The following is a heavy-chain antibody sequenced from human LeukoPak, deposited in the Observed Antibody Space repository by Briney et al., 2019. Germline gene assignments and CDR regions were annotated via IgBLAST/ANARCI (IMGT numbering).Heavy chain of an antibody. V-gene: IGHV4-61*01. Sequence: PSETLSLTCTVSGGSVSSGSYYWSWIRQPPGKGLEWIGYIYYSGSTNYNPSLKSRVTISVDTSKNQFSLKLSSVTAADTAVYYCARGEARTAAGTELDNWGQGTLVTVSS. CDR2: IYYSGST. J-gene: IGHJ4*02. CDR1: GGSVSSGSYY. CDR3: ARGEARTAAGTELDN. D-gene: IGHD6-13*01.